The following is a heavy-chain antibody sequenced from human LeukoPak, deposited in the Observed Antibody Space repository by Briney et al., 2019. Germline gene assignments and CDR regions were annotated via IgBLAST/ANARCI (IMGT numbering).Heavy chain of an antibody. CDR3: ARWDWNDSARDY. J-gene: IGHJ4*02. CDR2: ISAYNGNT. D-gene: IGHD1-1*01. CDR1: GYTFTSYG. V-gene: IGHV1-18*04. Sequence: ASVKVSCKASGYTFTSYGISWVRQAPGQGLEWMGWISAYNGNTNYAQKLQGRVTMTTDTSTSTAYIELRSLRSDDTAVYYCARWDWNDSARDYWGQGTLVTVSS.